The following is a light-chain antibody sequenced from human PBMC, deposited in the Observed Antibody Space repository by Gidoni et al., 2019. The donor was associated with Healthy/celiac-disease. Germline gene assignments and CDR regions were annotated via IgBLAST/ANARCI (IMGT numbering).Light chain of an antibody. J-gene: IGKJ2*01. V-gene: IGKV4-1*01. Sequence: LGERATINCKSSQSVLYSSNNKNYLAWYQQKPGQPPKLLIYWASTRESGVPDRFSGSGSGTDFTLTISSLQAEDVAVYYCQQYYSTPYTFXQXTKLEIK. CDR1: QSVLYSSNNKNY. CDR2: WAS. CDR3: QQYYSTPYT.